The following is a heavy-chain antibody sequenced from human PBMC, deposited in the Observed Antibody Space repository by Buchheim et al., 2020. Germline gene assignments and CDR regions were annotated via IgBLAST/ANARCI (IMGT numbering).Heavy chain of an antibody. V-gene: IGHV3-30*18. CDR2: ISYDGSNK. D-gene: IGHD1-1*01. CDR3: AKDRTVRYTKSGFDY. Sequence: QVQLVESGGGVVQPGRSLRLSCAASGFTFSSYGMHWVRQAPGKGLEWVAVISYDGSNKYYADSVKGRFTISRDNSKNTLYLQMNRLRAEDTAVYYCAKDRTVRYTKSGFDYWGQGTL. J-gene: IGHJ4*02. CDR1: GFTFSSYG.